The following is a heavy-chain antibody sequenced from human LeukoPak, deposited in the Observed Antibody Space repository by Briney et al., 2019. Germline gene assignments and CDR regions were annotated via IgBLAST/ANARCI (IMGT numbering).Heavy chain of an antibody. J-gene: IGHJ6*03. CDR3: ARGIVVVAQLGYYYYYMDV. Sequence: SETLSLTCTVSGGSISGTSYYWGWIRQPPGKGLEWIGSIYYSGSTYYNPSLKSRITISVETAKNEVSLKLSYVTAADRAVYYCARGIVVVAQLGYYYYYMDVWGKGTTVTISS. V-gene: IGHV4-39*07. CDR1: GGSISGTSYY. CDR2: IYYSGST. D-gene: IGHD2-15*01.